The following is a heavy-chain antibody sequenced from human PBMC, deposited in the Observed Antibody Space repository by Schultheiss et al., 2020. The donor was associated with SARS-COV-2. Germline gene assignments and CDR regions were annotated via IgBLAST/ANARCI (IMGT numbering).Heavy chain of an antibody. CDR2: IGTAGDP. Sequence: GGSLRLSCAASGFTFSSYDMHWVRQATGKGLEWVSAIGTAGDPYYPGSVKGRFTISRDNSKNTLYLQMNSLRAEDTAVYYCAKDGYSTVVARGGFDYWGQGTLVTVSS. CDR1: GFTFSSYD. D-gene: IGHD4-23*01. V-gene: IGHV3-13*05. J-gene: IGHJ4*02. CDR3: AKDGYSTVVARGGFDY.